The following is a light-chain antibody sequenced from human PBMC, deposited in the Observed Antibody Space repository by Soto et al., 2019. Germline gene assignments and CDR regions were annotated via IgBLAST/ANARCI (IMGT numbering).Light chain of an antibody. J-gene: IGLJ3*02. CDR3: SSYTSSSIV. Sequence: QSVLTQPASVSGSPGQSITISCTGTSSDVGGYNYVSWYQQHPGKAPKLMIYEVSNRPSGVSNRFSGSKSGITASLTISGLQAEDEADYYCSSYTSSSIVFGGGTKLTVL. CDR1: SSDVGGYNY. V-gene: IGLV2-14*01. CDR2: EVS.